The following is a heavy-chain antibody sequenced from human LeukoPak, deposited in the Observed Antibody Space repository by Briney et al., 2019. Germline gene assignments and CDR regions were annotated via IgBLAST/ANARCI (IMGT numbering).Heavy chain of an antibody. CDR2: IWYDGSNK. Sequence: GGSLRLSCAASGFTFSRYGMHWVRQAPGKGLEWVAVIWYDGSNKYYADSVKGRFTISRDNSKNTLYLQMNSLRAEDTAVYYCARGRYYGWLLSYYGMDVWGQGTTVTVSS. D-gene: IGHD3-9*01. CDR1: GFTFSRYG. J-gene: IGHJ6*02. V-gene: IGHV3-33*01. CDR3: ARGRYYGWLLSYYGMDV.